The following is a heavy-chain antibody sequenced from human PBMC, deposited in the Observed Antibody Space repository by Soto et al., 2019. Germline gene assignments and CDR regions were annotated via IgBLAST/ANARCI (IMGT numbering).Heavy chain of an antibody. V-gene: IGHV4-59*08. CDR3: ARRSLGYCSGGSCFNFDY. CDR1: GGSISSYY. D-gene: IGHD2-15*01. Sequence: QVQLQESGPGLVKPSETLSLTCTVSGGSISSYYWSWIRQPPGKGLEWIGYIYYSGSTNYNPSLKSRATMSVDTSKNQLSLKLSSVTAADTAVYYCARRSLGYCSGGSCFNFDYWGQGTLVTVSS. J-gene: IGHJ4*02. CDR2: IYYSGST.